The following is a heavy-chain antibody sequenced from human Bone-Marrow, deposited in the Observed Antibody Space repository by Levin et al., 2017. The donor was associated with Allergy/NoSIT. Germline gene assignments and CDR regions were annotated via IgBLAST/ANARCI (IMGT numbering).Heavy chain of an antibody. Sequence: ASVKVSCKASGYTFTSYGISWVRQAPGQGLEWMGWISAYNGNTNYAQKLQGRVTMTTDTSTSTAYMELRSLRSDDTAVYYCARDEAGKYDFWSGYFQNGGMDVWGQGTTVTVSS. J-gene: IGHJ6*02. CDR3: ARDEAGKYDFWSGYFQNGGMDV. CDR2: ISAYNGNT. V-gene: IGHV1-18*01. CDR1: GYTFTSYG. D-gene: IGHD3-3*01.